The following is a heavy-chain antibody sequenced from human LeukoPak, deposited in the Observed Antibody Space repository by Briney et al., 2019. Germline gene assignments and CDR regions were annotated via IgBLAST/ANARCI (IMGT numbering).Heavy chain of an antibody. CDR2: INPSGGST. J-gene: IGHJ4*02. V-gene: IGHV1-46*01. CDR1: GGTFSSYA. Sequence: GASVKVSCRASGGTFSSYAISWVRQAPGQGLEWMGIINPSGGSTTYAQKFQGRVTMTRDTSTSTVYMELSSLRSEDTAVYYCAKGGYSSGWLFDYWGQGTLVTVSS. CDR3: AKGGYSSGWLFDY. D-gene: IGHD6-19*01.